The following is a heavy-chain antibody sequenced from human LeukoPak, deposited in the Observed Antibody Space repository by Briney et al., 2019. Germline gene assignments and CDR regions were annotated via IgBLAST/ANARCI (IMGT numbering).Heavy chain of an antibody. Sequence: GGSLRLSCAASGFTFSSSWMSWVRQAPGKGLEWVANINKDGSEKYYVASLKGRFTISRDNAKNSLYLQMNSLRAEDTAVYYCAKVGWGGVRGVIIKVVYYYMDVWGKGTTVTISS. CDR1: GFTFSSSW. V-gene: IGHV3-7*03. J-gene: IGHJ6*03. CDR3: AKVGWGGVRGVIIKVVYYYMDV. CDR2: INKDGSEK. D-gene: IGHD3-10*01.